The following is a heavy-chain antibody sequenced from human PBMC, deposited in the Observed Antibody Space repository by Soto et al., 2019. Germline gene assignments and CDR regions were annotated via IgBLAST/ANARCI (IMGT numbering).Heavy chain of an antibody. D-gene: IGHD4-17*01. Sequence: SETLALTCTVSGGSSSSSSYYWGWIRQPPGKGLEWIGSIYYSGTTYYNAPLKSRGTISVDTSKNQFSLKLSSVTAADTAVYYCARLSRAYYGDVWWFAPWGQGTLVLVSS. V-gene: IGHV4-39*01. CDR3: ARLSRAYYGDVWWFAP. CDR2: IYYSGTT. J-gene: IGHJ5*02. CDR1: GGSSSSSSYY.